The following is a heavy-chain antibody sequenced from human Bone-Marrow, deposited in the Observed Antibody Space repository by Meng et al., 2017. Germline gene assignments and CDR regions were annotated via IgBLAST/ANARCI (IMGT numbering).Heavy chain of an antibody. CDR2: INHSGST. J-gene: IGHJ4*02. CDR3: ARGPTTMAHDFDY. D-gene: IGHD4-11*01. V-gene: IGHV4-34*01. CDR1: GGSFSGYY. Sequence: QVQQQQWGAGLLMPSETLSLTFAFYGGSFSGYYWSWIRQPPGKGLEWIGEINHSGSTNYNPSLEGRATISVDTSQNNLSLRLSSVTAADSAVYYCARGPTTMAHDFDYWGQGTLVTVSS.